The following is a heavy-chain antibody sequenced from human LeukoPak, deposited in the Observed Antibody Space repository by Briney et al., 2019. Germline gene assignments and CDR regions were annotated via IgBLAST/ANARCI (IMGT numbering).Heavy chain of an antibody. CDR1: GGSFSGYY. V-gene: IGHV4-34*01. Sequence: SETLSLTCAVYGGSFSGYYWSWIRQPPGKGLEWIGEINHSGSTNYNSSLKSRVTISVDTSKNQFSLKLSSVTAADTAVYYCARGLGFYGSGSFGYWGQGTLVTVSS. D-gene: IGHD3-10*01. CDR2: INHSGST. J-gene: IGHJ4*02. CDR3: ARGLGFYGSGSFGY.